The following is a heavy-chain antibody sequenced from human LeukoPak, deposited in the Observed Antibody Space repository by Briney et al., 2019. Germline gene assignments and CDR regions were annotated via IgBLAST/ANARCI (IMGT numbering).Heavy chain of an antibody. CDR2: IYTSGST. CDR3: ARMLTGVAARPWYFDL. D-gene: IGHD1-20*01. CDR1: GGYVRSYY. J-gene: IGHJ2*01. V-gene: IGHV4-4*07. Sequence: SETLSLTCTVSGGYVRSYYWSWIRQPAGKGLAWIGRIYTSGSTNYNPSLKSRVTMSVDTSKNQCSPDLTSVTAADTAVYYCARMLTGVAARPWYFDLWSRGTLVTVSS.